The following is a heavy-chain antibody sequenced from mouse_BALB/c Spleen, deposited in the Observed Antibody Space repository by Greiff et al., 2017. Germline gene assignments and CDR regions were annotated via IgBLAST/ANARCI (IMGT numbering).Heavy chain of an antibody. J-gene: IGHJ4*01. CDR3: ARYGNYVDY. Sequence: QVQLQQPGAELVKPGASVKLSCKASGYTFTSYWMHWVKQRPGQGLEWIGEIDPSDSYTNYNQKFKGKATLTVDKSSSTAYMQLSSLTSEDSAVYYCARYGNYVDYWGQGTSVTVAS. D-gene: IGHD2-1*01. V-gene: IGHV1-69*02. CDR1: GYTFTSYW. CDR2: IDPSDSYT.